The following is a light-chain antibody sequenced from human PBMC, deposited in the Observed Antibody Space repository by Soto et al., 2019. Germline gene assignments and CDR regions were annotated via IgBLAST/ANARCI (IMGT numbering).Light chain of an antibody. Sequence: EIVLTQSPATLSLSPGERATLSCRASQSVSNYLAWYQQKPGQAPRLLIYDAFNRATGIPARFSGSGSGTDFTLTISSLGPEDFAVYYCQQRSSWPLTFGGGTKVEIK. J-gene: IGKJ4*01. CDR2: DAF. CDR3: QQRSSWPLT. CDR1: QSVSNY. V-gene: IGKV3-11*01.